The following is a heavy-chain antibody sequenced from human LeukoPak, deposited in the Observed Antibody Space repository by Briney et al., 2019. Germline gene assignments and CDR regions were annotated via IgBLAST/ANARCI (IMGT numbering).Heavy chain of an antibody. J-gene: IGHJ5*02. CDR2: IYYSGST. Sequence: SETLSLTCTVSGGSISSYYWSWIRQPPGKGLEWIGYIYYSGSTNYNPSLKSRVTISVDTSKNQFSLKLSSVAAADTAVYYCARGYSYGYIPGWFDLWGQGTLVTVSS. V-gene: IGHV4-59*08. CDR1: GGSISSYY. CDR3: ARGYSYGYIPGWFDL. D-gene: IGHD5-18*01.